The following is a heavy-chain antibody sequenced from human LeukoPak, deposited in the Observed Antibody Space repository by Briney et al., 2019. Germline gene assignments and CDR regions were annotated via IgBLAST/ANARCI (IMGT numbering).Heavy chain of an antibody. V-gene: IGHV1-2*02. J-gene: IGHJ4*02. CDR2: INPNTGDT. D-gene: IGHD6-13*01. CDR1: GYTFSDHY. Sequence: VASVKVSCKASGYTFSDHYMNWVRQAPGQGLEWLGWINPNTGDTHFAPKFQGRVTLTSDTSIGTAYMELTSLTSDDTAVYYCAKGLGPSSSWFPFDFWGQGTLVTVSS. CDR3: AKGLGPSSSWFPFDF.